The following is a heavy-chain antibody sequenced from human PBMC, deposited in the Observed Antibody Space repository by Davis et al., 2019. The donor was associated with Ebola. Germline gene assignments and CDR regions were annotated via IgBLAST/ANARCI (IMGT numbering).Heavy chain of an antibody. CDR2: IIPLIHTT. CDR3: TTPGGQDSGYDVFDI. D-gene: IGHD5-12*01. J-gene: IGHJ3*02. CDR1: GYTFTNYY. Sequence: AASVKVSCKASGYTFTNYYMHWVRQAPGQGLEWMGGIIPLIHTTKYAQKFQGRVTITADESTTTVYMDLSSLRSEDTALYYCTTPGGQDSGYDVFDIWGQGTMVTVSS. V-gene: IGHV1-69*13.